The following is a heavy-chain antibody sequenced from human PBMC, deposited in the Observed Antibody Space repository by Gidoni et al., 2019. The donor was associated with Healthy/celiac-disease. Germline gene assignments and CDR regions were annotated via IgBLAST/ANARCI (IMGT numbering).Heavy chain of an antibody. Sequence: QVQLVESGGGVVQPGRSLSLSCAASGFTFSSYGMHWVRQAPGQGLEWVAGIWYDGSNKYYADSVKGRFTICRDNSKNTLYLQMNSLRAEDTAVYYCARSRGGAVGAGDYWGQGTLVTVSS. D-gene: IGHD3-16*01. J-gene: IGHJ4*02. CDR1: GFTFSSYG. CDR3: ARSRGGAVGAGDY. V-gene: IGHV3-33*01. CDR2: IWYDGSNK.